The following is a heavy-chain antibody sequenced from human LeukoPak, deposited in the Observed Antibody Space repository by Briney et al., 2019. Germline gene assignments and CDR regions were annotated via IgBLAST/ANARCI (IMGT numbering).Heavy chain of an antibody. V-gene: IGHV1-18*01. D-gene: IGHD6-19*01. Sequence: ASVKVSCKASGYTFTSYGISWVRQAPGQGLEWMGWISAYNGNTNYAQKLQGRVTITRDTSASTAYMELSSLRSEDTAVYYCARDVGSGWYLDYYYYGMDVWGQGTTVTVSS. CDR2: ISAYNGNT. J-gene: IGHJ6*02. CDR1: GYTFTSYG. CDR3: ARDVGSGWYLDYYYYGMDV.